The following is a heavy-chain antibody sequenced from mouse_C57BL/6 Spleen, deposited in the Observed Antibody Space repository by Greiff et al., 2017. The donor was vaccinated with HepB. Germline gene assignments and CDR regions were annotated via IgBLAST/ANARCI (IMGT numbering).Heavy chain of an antibody. J-gene: IGHJ2*01. V-gene: IGHV1-69*01. CDR1: GYTFTSYW. CDR2: IDPSDSYT. Sequence: QVQLQQSGAELVMPGASVKLSCKASGYTFTSYWMHWVKQRPGQGLEWIGEIDPSDSYTNYNQKFKGKSTWTVDKSSSTAYMQLSSLTSEDSAVYYCARNWDDYFDYWGQGTTLTVSS. D-gene: IGHD4-1*01. CDR3: ARNWDDYFDY.